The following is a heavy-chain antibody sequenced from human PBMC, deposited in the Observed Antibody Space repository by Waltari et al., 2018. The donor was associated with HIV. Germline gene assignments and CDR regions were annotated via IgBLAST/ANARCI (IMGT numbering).Heavy chain of an antibody. CDR3: ARHALRVGAAYWNFDL. CDR1: GGSVRRSRYF. CDR2: IYYTGRA. V-gene: IGHV4-39*01. D-gene: IGHD1-26*01. Sequence: QLQLQESGPGLVKPSETLSLTCAVSGGSVRRSRYFWGWIRQPPGKGLEWVGRIYYTGRAYYNPSLKSRVTISVDTSKNQFSLKVTSVTAADTAVYYCARHALRVGAAYWNFDLWGRGTLVTVSS. J-gene: IGHJ2*01.